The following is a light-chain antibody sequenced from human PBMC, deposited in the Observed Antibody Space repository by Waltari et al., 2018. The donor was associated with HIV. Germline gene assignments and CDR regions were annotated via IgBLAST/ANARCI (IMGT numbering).Light chain of an antibody. CDR3: QSARGSATV. CDR2: KDT. Sequence: SFDLTQAPSSSVPPGKTTKTSCSGETLPNNYVSWYQQKAGQAPVIIIFKDTERPSGIPTLFSASSSGTSVTLSISGGLTETEADYYCQSARGSATVFGGGTKLAVL. J-gene: IGLJ2*01. CDR1: TLPNNY. V-gene: IGLV3-25*02.